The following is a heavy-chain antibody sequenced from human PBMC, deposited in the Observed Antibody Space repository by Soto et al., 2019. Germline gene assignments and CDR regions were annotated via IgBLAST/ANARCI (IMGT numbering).Heavy chain of an antibody. V-gene: IGHV4-59*01. CDR3: ARVDSSGSYFDA. CDR2: IYYTGST. Sequence: QVQLQESGPGLVKPSETLSLTCTVSGGSISSYYWSWIRQPPGKGLEWIAYIYYTGSTNYNPSLKSRVTLSADTYKNQFSLKLSSVTAADTAMYCCARVDSSGSYFDAWGQGTLVTVSS. CDR1: GGSISSYY. J-gene: IGHJ4*02. D-gene: IGHD3-22*01.